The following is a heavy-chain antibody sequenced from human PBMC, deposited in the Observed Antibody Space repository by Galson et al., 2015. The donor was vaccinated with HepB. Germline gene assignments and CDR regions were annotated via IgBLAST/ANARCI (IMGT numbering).Heavy chain of an antibody. J-gene: IGHJ5*02. CDR2: FDAKNGET. Sequence: SVKVSCKVSGFPLSELSVHWVRQAPGKGLEWMGAFDAKNGETKYIEKLQGRVNMTEDKAADTVYMELKSLRSEDTAVYYCAPVYEYVAMVRQFKGYTWFDPWGQGTPVTVSS. V-gene: IGHV1-24*01. CDR3: APVYEYVAMVRQFKGYTWFDP. CDR1: GFPLSELS. D-gene: IGHD3-10*01.